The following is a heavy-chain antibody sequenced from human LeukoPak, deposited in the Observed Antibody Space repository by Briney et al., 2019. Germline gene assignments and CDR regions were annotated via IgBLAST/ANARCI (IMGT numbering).Heavy chain of an antibody. J-gene: IGHJ3*02. V-gene: IGHV4-30-4*01. CDR2: IYYSGST. Sequence: PSETLSLTCTVSGGSISSGDYYWSWIRQPPGKGLEWIRYIYYSGSTYYNPSLKSRVTISVDTSKNQFSLKLSSVTAADTAVYYCASSHDYGDYGGAFDIWGQGTMVTVSS. CDR3: ASSHDYGDYGGAFDI. CDR1: GGSISSGDYY. D-gene: IGHD4-17*01.